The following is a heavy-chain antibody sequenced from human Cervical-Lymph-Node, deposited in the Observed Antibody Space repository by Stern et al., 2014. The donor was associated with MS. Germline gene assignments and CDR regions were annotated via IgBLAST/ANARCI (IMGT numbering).Heavy chain of an antibody. CDR3: ATYSYGARIDY. V-gene: IGHV1-18*04. J-gene: IGHJ4*02. Sequence: QVQLVQSGAEVKKPGASVKVSCKASGYTLTSYGIGWVRQAPGQGLEWMGWISADNGKTNYAQKVQGRVIMTADTSTSTVYMEVRSLRSDDTAMYYCATYSYGARIDYWGQGTLVTVSS. D-gene: IGHD4-11*01. CDR2: ISADNGKT. CDR1: GYTLTSYG.